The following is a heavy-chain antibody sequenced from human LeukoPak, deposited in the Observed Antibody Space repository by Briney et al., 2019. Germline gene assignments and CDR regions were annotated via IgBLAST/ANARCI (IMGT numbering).Heavy chain of an antibody. V-gene: IGHV3-23*01. J-gene: IGHJ6*02. D-gene: IGHD4-23*01. CDR3: AKDGNWVYYYGMDV. CDR2: ISGSGGST. Sequence: GGSLRLSCAASGFTFSSYAMSWVRQAPGKGLEWGSAISGSGGSTYYADSVKGRFTISRDNSKNTLYLQMNSLRAEDTAVYYCAKDGNWVYYYGMDVWGQGTTVTVSS. CDR1: GFTFSSYA.